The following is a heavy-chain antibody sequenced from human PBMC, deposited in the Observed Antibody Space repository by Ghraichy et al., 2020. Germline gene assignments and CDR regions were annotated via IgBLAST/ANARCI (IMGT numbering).Heavy chain of an antibody. D-gene: IGHD5-12*01. J-gene: IGHJ4*02. CDR3: AKKRANSGYASYDY. Sequence: GESLRLSCAASGFTLSTYGMSWVRQAPGKGLEWVSSISASGGSINYADSVKGRFTISRDTSKNTLYLQMNSLRAEDTAVFYCAKKRANSGYASYDYWGQGTLVTVSS. CDR1: GFTLSTYG. CDR2: ISASGGSI. V-gene: IGHV3-23*01.